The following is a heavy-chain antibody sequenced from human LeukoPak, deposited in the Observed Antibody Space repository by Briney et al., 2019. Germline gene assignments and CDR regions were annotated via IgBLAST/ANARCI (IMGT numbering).Heavy chain of an antibody. D-gene: IGHD4-11*01. J-gene: IGHJ3*02. CDR3: VSDLYSKPTDFDI. V-gene: IGHV1-2*02. CDR2: INPNSGGT. Sequence: GASVKVSCKASGYTFTGYDMHWVRQAPGQGLEWMGCINPNSGGTNYAQKVQGRFTMTRDTSMSTAYMELSRLRSDDTAVYYCVSDLYSKPTDFDIWGQGTMVTVSS. CDR1: GYTFTGYD.